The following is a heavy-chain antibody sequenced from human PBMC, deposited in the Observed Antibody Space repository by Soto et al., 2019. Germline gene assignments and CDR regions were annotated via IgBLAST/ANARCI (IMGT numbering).Heavy chain of an antibody. CDR1: GGSFSGYD. Sequence: SETLSLTCAVYGGSFSGYDWSWIRQPPGKGLEWIGEINHSGSTNYNPSLKSRGTISVDTYKNQFSLKLSSVTAADTAVYYCAAHVDTAVVIFDYWGQGTLVTVS. CDR3: AAHVDTAVVIFDY. CDR2: INHSGST. D-gene: IGHD5-18*01. J-gene: IGHJ4*02. V-gene: IGHV4-34*01.